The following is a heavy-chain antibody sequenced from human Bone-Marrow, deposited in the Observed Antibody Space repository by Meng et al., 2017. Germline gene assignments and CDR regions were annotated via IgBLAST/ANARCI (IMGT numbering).Heavy chain of an antibody. Sequence: GESLKISCAASGFTFDDYAMHWVRQAPGKGLEWVANIKQDGSEKYYVDSVKGRFTISRDNANNSVYLQMNSLRAEDTAVYFCARGGAAAVHFLHWGQGTLVTVSS. V-gene: IGHV3-7*01. CDR2: IKQDGSEK. J-gene: IGHJ1*01. D-gene: IGHD6-13*01. CDR3: ARGGAAAVHFLH. CDR1: GFTFDDYA.